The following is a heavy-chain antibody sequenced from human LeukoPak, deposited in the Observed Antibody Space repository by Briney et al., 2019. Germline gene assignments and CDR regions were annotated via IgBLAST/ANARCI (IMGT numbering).Heavy chain of an antibody. V-gene: IGHV3-30*18. CDR3: AKVFSYDILTGYIDY. Sequence: GGSLRLSCAASGFTFSSYGMHWVRQAPGKGLEWVAVISYDGSNKYYADSVKGRITISRDNSKNTLYLQMNSLRAEDTAVYYCAKVFSYDILTGYIDYWGQGTLVTVSS. J-gene: IGHJ4*02. CDR2: ISYDGSNK. D-gene: IGHD3-9*01. CDR1: GFTFSSYG.